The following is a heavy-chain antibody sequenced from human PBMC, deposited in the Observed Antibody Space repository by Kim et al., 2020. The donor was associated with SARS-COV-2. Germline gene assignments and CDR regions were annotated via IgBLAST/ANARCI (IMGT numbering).Heavy chain of an antibody. J-gene: IGHJ4*02. CDR2: IYYSGST. CDR1: GGSISSYY. V-gene: IGHV4-59*08. CDR3: ARRRVGATFDY. Sequence: SETLSLTCTVSGGSISSYYWSWIRQPPGKGLEWIGYIYYSGSTNYNPSLKSRVTISVDTSKNQFSLKLSSVTAADTAVYYCARRRVGATFDYWGQGTLVT. D-gene: IGHD1-26*01.